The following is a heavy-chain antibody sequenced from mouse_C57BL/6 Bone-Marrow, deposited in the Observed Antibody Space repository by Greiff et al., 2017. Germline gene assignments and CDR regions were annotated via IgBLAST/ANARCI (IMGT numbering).Heavy chain of an antibody. J-gene: IGHJ1*03. D-gene: IGHD1-1*01. CDR3: ARNYGSSYWYFDV. Sequence: VKLMESGAEPARPGASVKLSCKASGYTFTSYGISWVKQRTGQGLEWIGEIYPRSGNTYYNEKFKGKATLTADKSSSTAYMELRSLTSEDSAVYFCARNYGSSYWYFDVWGTGTTVTVSS. V-gene: IGHV1-81*01. CDR1: GYTFTSYG. CDR2: IYPRSGNT.